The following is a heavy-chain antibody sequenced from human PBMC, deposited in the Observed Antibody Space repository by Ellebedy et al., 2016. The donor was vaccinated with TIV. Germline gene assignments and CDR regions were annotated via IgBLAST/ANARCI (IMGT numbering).Heavy chain of an antibody. J-gene: IGHJ6*02. CDR1: GFSFSRYA. D-gene: IGHD2/OR15-2a*01. V-gene: IGHV3-23*01. CDR2: IIWSGGNT. Sequence: GGSLRLSCAASGFSFSRYAMNWVRQAPGKGLEWVTGIIWSGGNTKFVDSVKGRFTISRDNSKNTLFLLMNSLRGEDTAVYYCTRSPKDHFYHGMDVWGQGTTVTVSS. CDR3: TRSPKDHFYHGMDV.